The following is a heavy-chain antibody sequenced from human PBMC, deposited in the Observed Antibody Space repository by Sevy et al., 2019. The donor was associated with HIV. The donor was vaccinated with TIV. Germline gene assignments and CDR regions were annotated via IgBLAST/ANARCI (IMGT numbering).Heavy chain of an antibody. CDR3: AKDQGYNWNTEGFFDY. Sequence: GGSLRLSCAASAFSFSTNGMHWVRQAPGKGLEWVAFMRYDGSNKFYTDSVKGRFTISRDNSKNPLYLQMNSLTTEDTAVYYCAKDQGYNWNTEGFFDYWGQGTLVTVSS. J-gene: IGHJ4*02. D-gene: IGHD1-20*01. V-gene: IGHV3-30*02. CDR1: AFSFSTNG. CDR2: MRYDGSNK.